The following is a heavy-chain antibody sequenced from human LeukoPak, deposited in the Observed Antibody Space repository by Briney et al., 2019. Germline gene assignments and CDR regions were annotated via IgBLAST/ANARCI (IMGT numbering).Heavy chain of an antibody. CDR1: GGTFSSYT. J-gene: IGHJ4*02. CDR2: IIPIFGTA. V-gene: IGHV1-69*05. CDR3: ARDICSSTSCWGSDY. Sequence: GASVKVSCKASGGTFSSYTISWVRQAPGQGLEWMGRIIPIFGTANYAQKFQGRVTITTDESTSTAYMELSSLRSEDTAVYYCARDICSSTSCWGSDYWGQGTLVTVSS. D-gene: IGHD2-2*01.